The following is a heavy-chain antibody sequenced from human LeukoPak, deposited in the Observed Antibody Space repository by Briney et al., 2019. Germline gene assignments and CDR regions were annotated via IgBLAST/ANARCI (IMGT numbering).Heavy chain of an antibody. CDR1: GHSISSGNY. CDR2: IYHTGST. V-gene: IGHV4-38-2*02. Sequence: SSETLSLTCIASGHSISSGNYWAWIRQPPGKGLEWIGSIYHTGSTYYNPTLKSRVTISVDTSKNQFSLKLTSVTAADMAVYYCALWAGRTDAFDIWGQGTMVTVSS. D-gene: IGHD6-19*01. J-gene: IGHJ3*02. CDR3: ALWAGRTDAFDI.